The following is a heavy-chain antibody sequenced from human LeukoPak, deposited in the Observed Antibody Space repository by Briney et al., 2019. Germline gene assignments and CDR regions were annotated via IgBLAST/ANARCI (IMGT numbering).Heavy chain of an antibody. CDR3: ARGRSSSSEFSYYYYMDV. D-gene: IGHD6-6*01. CDR1: GGTFTSYA. V-gene: IGHV1-69*05. J-gene: IGHJ6*03. Sequence: SGKVSFKASGGTFTSYAISWVRQAPGQGLEWMGGIIPFFGTANYAQKFQGRVTITTDESTSTAYMELSSLRSEDTAVYYCARGRSSSSEFSYYYYMDVWGKGTTVTVSS. CDR2: IIPFFGTA.